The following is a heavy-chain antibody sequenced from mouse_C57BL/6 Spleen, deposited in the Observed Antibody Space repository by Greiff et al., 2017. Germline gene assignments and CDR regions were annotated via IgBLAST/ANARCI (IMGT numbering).Heavy chain of an antibody. V-gene: IGHV1-82*01. CDR1: GYAFSSSW. CDR2: IYPGDGDT. Sequence: VQLQQSGPELVKPGASVKISCKASGYAFSSSWMNWVKQRPGKGLEWIGRIYPGDGDTNYNGKFKGKATLTADKSSSTAYMQLSSLTSEYAAVYFCARGDGYYQFAYWGQGTLVTVSA. CDR3: ARGDGYYQFAY. J-gene: IGHJ3*01. D-gene: IGHD2-3*01.